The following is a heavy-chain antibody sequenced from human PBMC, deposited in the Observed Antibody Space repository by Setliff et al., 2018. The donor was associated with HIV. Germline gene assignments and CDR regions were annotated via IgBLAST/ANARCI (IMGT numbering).Heavy chain of an antibody. D-gene: IGHD2-15*01. CDR1: GGIFSSYA. V-gene: IGHV1-3*01. Sequence: ASVKVSCKASGGIFSSYAINWVRQAPGQGLEWMGWINVGKGDTKYSQELQGRITITTDTSANTAYMELSSLRSDDTAVYFCARGALLAVFDFDHWGHGTLVTVSS. CDR3: ARGALLAVFDFDH. CDR2: INVGKGDT. J-gene: IGHJ4*01.